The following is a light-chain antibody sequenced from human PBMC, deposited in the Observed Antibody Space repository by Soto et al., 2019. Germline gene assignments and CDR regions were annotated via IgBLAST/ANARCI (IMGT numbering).Light chain of an antibody. CDR3: QQYNNWPGYT. J-gene: IGKJ2*01. CDR2: GVS. CDR1: QSVSSN. V-gene: IGKV3-15*01. Sequence: EIAMTQSPATLSVSPGERATLSCRASQSVSSNLAWYQQKPGQAPRLLIYGVSTRATGIPARFSGSGSGTEFTLTIRSLQSEDFAVYYCQQYNNWPGYTFGQGTKLEIK.